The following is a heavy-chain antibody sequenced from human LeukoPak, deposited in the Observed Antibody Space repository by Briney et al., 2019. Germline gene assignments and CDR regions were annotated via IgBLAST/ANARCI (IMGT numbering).Heavy chain of an antibody. D-gene: IGHD3-10*01. CDR3: AITSYGSGSYQDS. CDR2: IYSGGST. V-gene: IGHV3-53*01. CDR1: GFTVSSNY. J-gene: IGHJ4*02. Sequence: GGSLRLSCAASGFTVSSNYMSWVRQAPGKGLEWVSVIYSGGSTYYADSVKGRFTISRDNSKNTLYLQMNSLRAEDTAVYYCAITSYGSGSYQDSWGQGTLVTVSS.